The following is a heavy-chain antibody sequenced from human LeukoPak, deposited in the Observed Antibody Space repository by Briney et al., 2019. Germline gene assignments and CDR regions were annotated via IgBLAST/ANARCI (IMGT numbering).Heavy chain of an antibody. CDR3: ARATPQYCSGGSCYRYAFDI. D-gene: IGHD2-15*01. CDR2: IKQEGSEK. J-gene: IGHJ3*02. CDR1: GFTFSSYS. V-gene: IGHV3-7*01. Sequence: QAGGSLRLSCAASGFTFSSYSMNWVRQAPGKGLEWVANIKQEGSEKYYVDCVKGRFTISRDNAKNSLYLQMNSLRAEDTAVYYCARATPQYCSGGSCYRYAFDIWGKGTMVTVSS.